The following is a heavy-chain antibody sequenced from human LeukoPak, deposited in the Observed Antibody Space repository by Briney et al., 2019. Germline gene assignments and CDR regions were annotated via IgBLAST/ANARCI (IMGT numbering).Heavy chain of an antibody. V-gene: IGHV3-9*01. CDR3: AKADYISGWYYFDD. CDR2: ISWSSGSI. CDR1: GFTFGDYA. Sequence: GGSLRLSCAASGFTFGDYAMHWDRQAPGKGLEWVSGISWSSGSIGYADSVKGRFTISRDNAKNSLYLQMNSLRFEDTALYYCAKADYISGWYYFDDWGQGTLVTVSS. D-gene: IGHD6-13*01. J-gene: IGHJ4*02.